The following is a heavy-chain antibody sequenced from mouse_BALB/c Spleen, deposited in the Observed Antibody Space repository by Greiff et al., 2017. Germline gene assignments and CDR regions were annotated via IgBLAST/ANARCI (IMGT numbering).Heavy chain of an antibody. V-gene: IGHV1-14*01. CDR1: GYTFTSYV. D-gene: IGHD2-4*01. CDR3: ARWMITTMGYYFDY. CDR2: INPYNDGT. Sequence: EVQLQQSGPELVKPGASVKMSCKASGYTFTSYVMHWVKQKPGQGLEWIGYINPYNDGTKYNEKFKGKATLTSDKSSSTAYMELSSLTSEDSAVYYCARWMITTMGYYFDYWGQGTTLTVSS. J-gene: IGHJ2*01.